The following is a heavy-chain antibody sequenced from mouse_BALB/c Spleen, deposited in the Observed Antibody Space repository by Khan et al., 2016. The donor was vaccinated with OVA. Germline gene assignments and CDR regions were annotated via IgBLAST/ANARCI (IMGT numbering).Heavy chain of an antibody. V-gene: IGHV3-2*02. Sequence: EVELVESGPGLVKPSQSLSLTCTVTGYSITSGYAWNWIRQFPGNKLEWMGYISYSGVTSYTPSLKSRISNTRDTSKNQFFLQLNSVTTEDTATYYCARGNYYGYYFDYWGQGTTLTVAS. J-gene: IGHJ2*01. D-gene: IGHD1-1*01. CDR3: ARGNYYGYYFDY. CDR1: GYSITSGYA. CDR2: ISYSGVT.